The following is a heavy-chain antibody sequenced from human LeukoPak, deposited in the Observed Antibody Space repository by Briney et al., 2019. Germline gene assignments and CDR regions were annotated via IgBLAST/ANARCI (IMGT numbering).Heavy chain of an antibody. CDR1: GFTFTSYA. V-gene: IGHV3-23*01. CDR2: VSGSGDGT. Sequence: GGSLRLSCAASGFTFTSYAMGWVRQASGKGLEWVSSVSGSGDGTYYADSVKGRFTISRDNSKKTQDLHMDSLRAEDTAVYFCAKERLGGNYGDYAVDYWGQGTMVTVSS. D-gene: IGHD4-17*01. J-gene: IGHJ4*02. CDR3: AKERLGGNYGDYAVDY.